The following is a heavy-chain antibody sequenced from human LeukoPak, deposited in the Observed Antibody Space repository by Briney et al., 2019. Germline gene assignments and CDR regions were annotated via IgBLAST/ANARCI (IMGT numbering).Heavy chain of an antibody. D-gene: IGHD4-17*01. CDR3: ARDDYGDYAGFDY. Sequence: GGSLRLSCAASGFTFSSYSMNWVRQAPGKGLEWVSSISSSSSYIYYADSVKGRFTISRDNAKNSLYLQMNSLRAEDTAMYYCARDDYGDYAGFDYWGQGTLVTVSS. CDR2: ISSSSSYI. CDR1: GFTFSSYS. V-gene: IGHV3-21*01. J-gene: IGHJ4*02.